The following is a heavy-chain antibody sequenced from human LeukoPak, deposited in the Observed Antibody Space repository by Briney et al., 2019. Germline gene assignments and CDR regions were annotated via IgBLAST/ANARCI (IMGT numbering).Heavy chain of an antibody. CDR3: AKDPMSGYDFWSGYQGGSWFDP. CDR2: IRGSGGST. D-gene: IGHD3-3*01. Sequence: EAGGSLRLSCAASGFTFSSNAMSWVRQAPGKGLEWVSSIRGSGGSTNYADSVKGRFTISRDNSKNTLYLQMNSLRAEDTAVYYCAKDPMSGYDFWSGYQGGSWFDPWGQGTLVTVSS. V-gene: IGHV3-23*01. J-gene: IGHJ5*02. CDR1: GFTFSSNA.